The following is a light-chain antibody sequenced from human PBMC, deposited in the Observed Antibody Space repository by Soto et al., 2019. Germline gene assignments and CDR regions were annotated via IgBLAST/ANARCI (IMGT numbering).Light chain of an antibody. CDR3: SSYASSNTLL. Sequence: QSVLTQHASVSGSPGQSITISCTGTSSDVGAYSYVSWYEQHPGKAPKLMIYEVNNRPSGVSSRFSGSKSGNTASLTISGLQAEDEADYYCSSYASSNTLLFGGGTKLTVL. CDR1: SSDVGAYSY. V-gene: IGLV2-14*01. CDR2: EVN. J-gene: IGLJ2*01.